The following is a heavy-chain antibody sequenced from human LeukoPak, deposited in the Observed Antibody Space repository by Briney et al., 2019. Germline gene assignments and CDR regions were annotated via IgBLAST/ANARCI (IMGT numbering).Heavy chain of an antibody. J-gene: IGHJ4*02. CDR3: ARGRNDSSGSPDY. D-gene: IGHD3-22*01. CDR1: GGTFSSYA. Sequence: SVKVSCKASGGTFSSYAISWVRQAPGQGLEWMGGIIPIFGTANYAQKFQGRVTITADESTSTAYMELSSLRSEDTAVYYCARGRNDSSGSPDYWGQGTLVTVSS. V-gene: IGHV1-69*01. CDR2: IIPIFGTA.